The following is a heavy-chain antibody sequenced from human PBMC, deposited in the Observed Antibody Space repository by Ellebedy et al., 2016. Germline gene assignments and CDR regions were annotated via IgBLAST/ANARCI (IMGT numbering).Heavy chain of an antibody. J-gene: IGHJ4*02. CDR2: IYYSGST. D-gene: IGHD3-16*01. V-gene: IGHV4-59*08. CDR1: GGSISSYY. Sequence: SETLSLTCTVSGGSISSYYWSWIRQPPGKGLEWIGYIYYSGSTNYNPYLKSLVTLSVDMSKNQISLKLSYVTAADTAVYYCARGGSLQGWVRNWGQGTLVTVSS. CDR3: ARGGSLQGWVRN.